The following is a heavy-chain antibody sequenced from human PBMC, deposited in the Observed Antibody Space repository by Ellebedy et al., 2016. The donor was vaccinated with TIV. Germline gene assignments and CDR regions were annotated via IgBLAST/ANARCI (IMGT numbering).Heavy chain of an antibody. CDR2: IKQDGSET. J-gene: IGHJ4*02. Sequence: PGGSLRLSCADSGFTFSSYWMSWVRQAPGKGLEWVANIKQDGSETHYVDAVKGRFTISRDNAKNSLYLQMNSLRAEDTAVYYCARDGPQSSSSGPYFDYWGQGTLVTVSS. D-gene: IGHD6-6*01. V-gene: IGHV3-7*01. CDR3: ARDGPQSSSSGPYFDY. CDR1: GFTFSSYW.